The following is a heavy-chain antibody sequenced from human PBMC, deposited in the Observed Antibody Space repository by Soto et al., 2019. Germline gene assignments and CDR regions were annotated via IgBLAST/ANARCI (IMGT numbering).Heavy chain of an antibody. CDR1: DGSIGTYY. D-gene: IGHD3-10*01. CDR3: ASVRHGDNSWFGTLDY. CDR2: IYSSGIT. V-gene: IGHV4-59*01. J-gene: IGHJ4*01. Sequence: QVQLQESGPGLVKPSETLSLTCTVSDGSIGTYYWTWIRQPPGKRLEWIGYIYSSGITNYSSSLKSRVTMSVDTSKHQFSLKLTSVTAADTAVYYCASVRHGDNSWFGTLDYWGRGTLVTVSS.